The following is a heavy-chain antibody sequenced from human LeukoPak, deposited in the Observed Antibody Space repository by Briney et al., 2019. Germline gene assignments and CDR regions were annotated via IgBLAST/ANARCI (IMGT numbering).Heavy chain of an antibody. D-gene: IGHD3-16*02. CDR3: ASGTGSYRRNWFDP. CDR2: IIPTFGTA. J-gene: IGHJ5*02. CDR1: GGTFSSYA. Sequence: VASVKVSCKASGGTFSSYAISWVRQAPGQGLEWMGGIIPTFGTANYAQKFQGRVTITADESTSTAYMELSSLRSEDTAVYYCASGTGSYRRNWFDPWGQGTLVTVSS. V-gene: IGHV1-69*13.